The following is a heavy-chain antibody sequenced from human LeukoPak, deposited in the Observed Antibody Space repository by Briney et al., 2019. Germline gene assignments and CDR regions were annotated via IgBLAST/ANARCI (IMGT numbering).Heavy chain of an antibody. D-gene: IGHD1-1*01. CDR3: AKDRNEYSPLYYFDY. J-gene: IGHJ4*02. Sequence: PGGSLRLSCAASGFTFSSYSMNWVRQAPGKGLEWVSSISSSSSYIYYADSVKGRFTISRDNSKNTLDLQMSSLRPEDTAVYYCAKDRNEYSPLYYFDYWGQGTLVTVSS. V-gene: IGHV3-21*01. CDR1: GFTFSSYS. CDR2: ISSSSSYI.